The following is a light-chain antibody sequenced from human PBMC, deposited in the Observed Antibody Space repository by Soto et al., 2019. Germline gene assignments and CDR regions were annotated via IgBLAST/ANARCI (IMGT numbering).Light chain of an antibody. J-gene: IGKJ1*01. CDR3: QQYGRYRT. V-gene: IGKV1-5*03. Sequence: DIQMTQSPSTLSASVGDRVTITCRASQSTSTWLVWYQHKPGKAPNLLIYKASSLESGVPSRFSGSGSGTEFTLTISSLQPDDVATYYCQQYGRYRTFGQGTKVEIE. CDR2: KAS. CDR1: QSTSTW.